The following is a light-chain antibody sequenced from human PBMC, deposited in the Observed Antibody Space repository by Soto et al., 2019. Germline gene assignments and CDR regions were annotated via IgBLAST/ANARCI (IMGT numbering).Light chain of an antibody. CDR3: YSYAGSYINV. CDR2: DVS. J-gene: IGLJ1*01. V-gene: IGLV2-11*01. CDR1: SSDVGGYKY. Sequence: QSALTQPRSVSGSPGQSVTISCTGTSSDVGGYKYVSWYQQHPGKAPKLIIYDVSKRPSGVPDRFSGSKSGNTASLTISGLQAEDEADYYCYSYAGSYINVFGTGTKLTVL.